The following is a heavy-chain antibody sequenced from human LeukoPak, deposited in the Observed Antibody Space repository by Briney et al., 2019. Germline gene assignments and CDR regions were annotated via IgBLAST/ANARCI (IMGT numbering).Heavy chain of an antibody. Sequence: GRSLRLSCAASGFTFDDYAMHWVRHAPGKGLEWVSGISWNSGSIVYADSVKGRFTISRDNAKNSLYLQMNSLRAEDTALYYCAKDGGLRVSVGQDYGMDVWGQGTTVTVSS. CDR3: AKDGGLRVSVGQDYGMDV. CDR1: GFTFDDYA. CDR2: ISWNSGSI. D-gene: IGHD4-17*01. J-gene: IGHJ6*02. V-gene: IGHV3-9*01.